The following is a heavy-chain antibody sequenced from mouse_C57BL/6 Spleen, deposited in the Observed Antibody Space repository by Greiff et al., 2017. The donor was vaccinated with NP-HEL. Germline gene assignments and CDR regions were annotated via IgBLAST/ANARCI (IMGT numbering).Heavy chain of an antibody. Sequence: EVKLMESGGGLVQPGGSLKLSCAASGFTFSDYYMYWVRQTPEKRLEWVAYISNGGGSTYYPDTVKGRFTIARDNAKNTLYLQRSRLKAEDTAMYYCARSPWYDVYYWGQGTTLTVSS. V-gene: IGHV5-12*01. J-gene: IGHJ2*01. CDR2: ISNGGGST. CDR1: GFTFSDYY. D-gene: IGHD2-14*01. CDR3: ARSPWYDVYY.